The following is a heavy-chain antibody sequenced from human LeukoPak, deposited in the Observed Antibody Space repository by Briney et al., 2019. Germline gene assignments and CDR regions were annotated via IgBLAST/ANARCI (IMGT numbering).Heavy chain of an antibody. CDR3: ARHWIETTKTYSYCFDP. J-gene: IGHJ5*02. D-gene: IGHD1-1*01. CDR1: GDSINNHY. Sequence: SETLSLTCTVSGDSINNHYWSWIRQSPGKGLEWIGFIYTRGSTNYNPSLKSRVTMSGDTSKNQVSLTLNSVTAADPAVYYCARHWIETTKTYSYCFDPWGQGTLVTVSS. CDR2: IYTRGST. V-gene: IGHV4-4*09.